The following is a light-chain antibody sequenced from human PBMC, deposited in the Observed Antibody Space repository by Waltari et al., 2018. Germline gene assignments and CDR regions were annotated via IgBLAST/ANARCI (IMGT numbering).Light chain of an antibody. Sequence: DIVMTQSPLSLPVTLGEPASISCRSSQSLLQSNGYTYLDWYLQKPGQSPQLLIYLGSNRASGVADRFSGSGSGTDFTLKISTVEAEDVGIYYCKQALQTPRTFGQGTKVEIK. CDR2: LGS. J-gene: IGKJ1*01. CDR3: KQALQTPRT. V-gene: IGKV2-28*01. CDR1: QSLLQSNGYTY.